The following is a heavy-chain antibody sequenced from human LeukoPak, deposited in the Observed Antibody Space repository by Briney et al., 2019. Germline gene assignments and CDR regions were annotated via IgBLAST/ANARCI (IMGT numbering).Heavy chain of an antibody. J-gene: IGHJ4*02. D-gene: IGHD6-19*01. V-gene: IGHV3-7*01. Sequence: GGSLRLSCVMSGFTFSRYWVSWVRQAPGKGLEWLANINQDGSEKYYVDSVKGRFSISRDNAKNSLYLQMNSLRAEDTGVYYCARRVAVADNYFDYWGQGTLVTVSS. CDR3: ARRVAVADNYFDY. CDR1: GFTFSRYW. CDR2: INQDGSEK.